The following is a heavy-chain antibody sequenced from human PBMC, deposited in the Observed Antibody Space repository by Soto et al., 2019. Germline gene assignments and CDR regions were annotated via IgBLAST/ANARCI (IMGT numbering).Heavy chain of an antibody. CDR3: ARGQLPIRVVVVAGTPVY. D-gene: IGHD2-15*01. Sequence: QVQLVQSGAEVKKPGASVKASCKASGYTFTSYYMHWVRQAPGQGLEWMGIINPSGGSTSYAQKFQGRVTMTRDTSTSTVYMELSSLRSEDTAVYYCARGQLPIRVVVVAGTPVYWGQGTLVTVSS. J-gene: IGHJ4*02. CDR2: INPSGGST. V-gene: IGHV1-46*01. CDR1: GYTFTSYY.